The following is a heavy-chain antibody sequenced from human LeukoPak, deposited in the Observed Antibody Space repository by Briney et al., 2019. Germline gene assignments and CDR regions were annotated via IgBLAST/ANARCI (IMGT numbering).Heavy chain of an antibody. D-gene: IGHD6-13*01. V-gene: IGHV1-69*04. CDR3: ARPSSTFDY. J-gene: IGHJ4*02. CDR2: IIPILNIT. CDR1: GGTFSSYA. Sequence: SVKVSCKASGGTFSSYAISWVRQAPGQGLEWMGRIIPILNITNYAQKVQGRVTITADKSTGTAYMELSSLRSEDTAVYYCARPSSTFDYWGQGTLVTVSS.